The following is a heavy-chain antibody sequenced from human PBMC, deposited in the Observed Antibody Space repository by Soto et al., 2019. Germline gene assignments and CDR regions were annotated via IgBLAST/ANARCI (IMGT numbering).Heavy chain of an antibody. CDR1: GFTFTSYA. V-gene: IGHV1-3*01. J-gene: IGHJ4*02. CDR2: INGGSGNT. Sequence: ASVKVSCKSSGFTFTSYAIHWLRQAPGQRPQWMGWINGGSGNTKYSQDFQGRVTFTRDTFATTAYLELSSLRSEDTAVYYCARVPPWGNSAGDYYIQHYHSWGQGPPVTVS. CDR3: ARVPPWGNSAGDYYIQHYHS. D-gene: IGHD3-10*01.